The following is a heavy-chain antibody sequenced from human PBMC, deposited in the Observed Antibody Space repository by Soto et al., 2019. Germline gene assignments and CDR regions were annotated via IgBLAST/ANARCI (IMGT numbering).Heavy chain of an antibody. CDR1: GGSVSSLSYC. Sequence: PSETLPITWTVSGGSVSSLSYCWSWLRPPPGKGLEWIAYIYYSGSTNHNPSLKSRFIISVDTSKNQFSLKLSSVTAADTAVYYCARLDCVSSTCQFDYWGQGTLVTVSS. CDR3: ARLDCVSSTCQFDY. J-gene: IGHJ4*02. CDR2: IYYSGST. V-gene: IGHV4-61*01. D-gene: IGHD2-2*01.